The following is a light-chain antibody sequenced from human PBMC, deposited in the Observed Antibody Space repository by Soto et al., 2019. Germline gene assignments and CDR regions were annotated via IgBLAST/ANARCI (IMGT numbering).Light chain of an antibody. V-gene: IGKV3-15*01. J-gene: IGKJ2*01. CDR1: QSVRSN. CDR2: GAS. Sequence: EIVMTQSPATLSVSPGDRATLSCRASQSVRSNLAWYQQRPGQAPRLLMSGASTRATGVPARFSANGSGTECTLTIGSLQSEDFAVYYCQQYNNWPYTFGQGTKLEIK. CDR3: QQYNNWPYT.